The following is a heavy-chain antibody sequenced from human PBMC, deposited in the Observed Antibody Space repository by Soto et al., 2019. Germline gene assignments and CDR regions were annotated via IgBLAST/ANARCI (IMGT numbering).Heavy chain of an antibody. V-gene: IGHV3-23*01. Sequence: GSLRRTCADSGFAFISYAISFIRQSPFKWLEWVSAISGSGGSTYYADSVKGRFTISRDNSKNTLYLQMNSLRAEDTAVYYCAKSRYSSPKYYYYGMDVWGQGTTVTVSS. D-gene: IGHD6-13*01. CDR1: GFAFISYA. J-gene: IGHJ6*02. CDR2: ISGSGGST. CDR3: AKSRYSSPKYYYYGMDV.